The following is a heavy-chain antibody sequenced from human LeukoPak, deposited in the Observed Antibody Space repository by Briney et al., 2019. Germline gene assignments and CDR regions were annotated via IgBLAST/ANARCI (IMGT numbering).Heavy chain of an antibody. CDR3: ARVQPRGRGGYSYGYDAFDI. CDR1: GGSFSGYY. D-gene: IGHD5-18*01. Sequence: PSETLSLTCAVYGGSFSGYYWSWIRQPPGKGLEWIGYIYYTGSTNYNPSLKSRVTISGDTSKNQFSLKLSSVTAADTAVYYCARVQPRGRGGYSYGYDAFDIWGQGTVVTVSS. V-gene: IGHV4-59*01. J-gene: IGHJ3*02. CDR2: IYYTGST.